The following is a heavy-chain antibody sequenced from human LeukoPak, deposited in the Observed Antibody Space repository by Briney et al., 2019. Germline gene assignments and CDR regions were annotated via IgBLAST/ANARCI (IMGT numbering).Heavy chain of an antibody. Sequence: SETLSLTCTVSGGSISSGSYYWGWIRQPPGKGLEWIGTIYYSGSTYYNPSLKSRVTISLDTSKNQFSLKLSSVTAADTAVYYCARDHNQYYYGSGVSGGWFDSWGQGTLVTVSS. J-gene: IGHJ5*01. CDR1: GGSISSGSYY. V-gene: IGHV4-39*07. CDR2: IYYSGST. CDR3: ARDHNQYYYGSGVSGGWFDS. D-gene: IGHD3-10*01.